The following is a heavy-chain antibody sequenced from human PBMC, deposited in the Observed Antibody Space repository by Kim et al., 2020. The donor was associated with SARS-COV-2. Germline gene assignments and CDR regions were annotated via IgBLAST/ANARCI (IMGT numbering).Heavy chain of an antibody. D-gene: IGHD2-2*01. J-gene: IGHJ5*02. V-gene: IGHV3-30*18. Sequence: GGSLRLSCVGTGFTIRTYGMHWVRQAPGKGLEWVADISYDGSNKYYADSGKGRFTISRDNSKNTLYLQMDSLRAEDTAVYYCVKAPSVEVPGGKMWFDPGAREPWSPSPQ. CDR3: VKAPSVEVPGGKMWFDP. CDR1: GFTIRTYG. CDR2: ISYDGSNK.